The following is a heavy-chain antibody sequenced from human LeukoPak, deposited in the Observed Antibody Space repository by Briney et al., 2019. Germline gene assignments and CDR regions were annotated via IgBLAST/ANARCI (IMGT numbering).Heavy chain of an antibody. Sequence: PGGSLRLSCAASGFTFSKYAMSWVRQAPGKGLEWVSGISGSGGSTYYADSVKCRFNIYQDNDKNSLYLQMNSLRAEDTAVYYCARDVYYGSGSPRLDYWGQGTLVTVSS. CDR2: ISGSGGST. CDR3: ARDVYYGSGSPRLDY. CDR1: GFTFSKYA. D-gene: IGHD3-10*01. V-gene: IGHV3-23*01. J-gene: IGHJ4*02.